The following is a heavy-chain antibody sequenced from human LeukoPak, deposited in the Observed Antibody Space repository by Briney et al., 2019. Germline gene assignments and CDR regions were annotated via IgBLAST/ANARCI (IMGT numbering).Heavy chain of an antibody. CDR3: ARHRGYTYGRTFDL. CDR1: GDSIKSYY. CDR2: IYYPGRA. V-gene: IGHV4-59*08. Sequence: SETLSLTCTVFGDSIKSYYWSWIRQPPGKGLEWIAYIYYPGRASYNPSLTSRVSISADTSKNQFSLNLTSVTAADTAVYYCARHRGYTYGRTFDLWGQGTLVTVSS. J-gene: IGHJ5*02. D-gene: IGHD5-18*01.